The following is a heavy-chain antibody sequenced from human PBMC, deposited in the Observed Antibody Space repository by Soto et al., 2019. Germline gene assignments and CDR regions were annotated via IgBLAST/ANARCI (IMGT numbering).Heavy chain of an antibody. CDR2: IYYSGST. J-gene: IGHJ5*02. CDR3: ARERPDGARLDP. CDR1: GGSISSGDYY. V-gene: IGHV4-30-4*01. D-gene: IGHD6-6*01. Sequence: QVQLQESGPGLVKPSQTLSLTCTVSGGSISSGDYYWSWIRQPPGKGLEWIGYIYYSGSTYYNASIKSRVTISVDTSKNQFSLKLRSVTAADTAVYYCARERPDGARLDPWGQGTLVTVSS.